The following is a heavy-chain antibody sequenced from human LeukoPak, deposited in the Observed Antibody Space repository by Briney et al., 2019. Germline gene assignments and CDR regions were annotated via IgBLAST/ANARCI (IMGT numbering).Heavy chain of an antibody. CDR1: GYTFTSYG. CDR3: ARDLRIVVVSRYFQH. D-gene: IGHD3-22*01. J-gene: IGHJ1*01. Sequence: ASVKVSCKASGYTFTSYGISWVRQAPGQGLEWMGWISAYNSNTNYAQKLQGRVTMTTDTSTSTAYMELRSLRSDDTAVYYCARDLRIVVVSRYFQHWGQGTLVTVSS. CDR2: ISAYNSNT. V-gene: IGHV1-18*01.